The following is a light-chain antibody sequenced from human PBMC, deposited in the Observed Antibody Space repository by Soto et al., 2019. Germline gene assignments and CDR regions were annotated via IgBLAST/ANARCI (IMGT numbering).Light chain of an antibody. J-gene: IGKJ1*01. CDR2: ASS. V-gene: IGKV1-9*01. CDR1: QGIGTY. Sequence: GDRVTVTCLASQGIGTYLVWYQQKSGKAPTVLIYASSTLQTGVPSRFSGSGSGTDFSLTISSLHPEDFATYYCQQTYTTPRTFGQGTKVDI. CDR3: QQTYTTPRT.